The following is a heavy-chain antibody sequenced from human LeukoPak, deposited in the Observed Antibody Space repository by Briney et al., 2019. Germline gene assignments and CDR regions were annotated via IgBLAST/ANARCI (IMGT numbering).Heavy chain of an antibody. CDR1: GFTFSSYG. D-gene: IGHD4-17*01. Sequence: PGGSLRLSCAASGFTFSSYGMHWVRQAPGKGLEWVAFVWYDGSNKYYADSVKGRFTISRDNSKNTLYLQMNSLRAEDTAVYYCTRKNFDYGDYGWGQGTLVTVSS. CDR3: TRKNFDYGDYG. V-gene: IGHV3-33*01. CDR2: VWYDGSNK. J-gene: IGHJ4*02.